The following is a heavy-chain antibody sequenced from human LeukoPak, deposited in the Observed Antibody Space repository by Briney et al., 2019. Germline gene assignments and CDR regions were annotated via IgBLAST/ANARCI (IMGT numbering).Heavy chain of an antibody. CDR2: FDPEDGET. CDR1: RYTLTELS. CDR3: ATYAHCSSTSCYRTFDY. J-gene: IGHJ4*02. D-gene: IGHD2-2*02. Sequence: ASVKVSCMVSRYTLTELSIHWVRQAPRKGLEWMGGFDPEDGETIYAQKFQGRVTMTEDTSTDTAYMELSSLRSEDTAVYYCATYAHCSSTSCYRTFDYWGQGTLVTVSS. V-gene: IGHV1-24*01.